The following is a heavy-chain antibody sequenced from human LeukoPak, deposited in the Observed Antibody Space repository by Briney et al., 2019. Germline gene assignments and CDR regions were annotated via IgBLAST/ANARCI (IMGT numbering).Heavy chain of an antibody. CDR1: GFTFDDYA. CDR3: AKAGPATYYYYYSMDV. Sequence: PGRSLRLSCAASGFTFDDYAMHWVRQAPGKGLEWVSGISWNSGSIGYADSMKGRFTISRDNAKNSLYLQMNSLRAEDTAVYYCAKAGPATYYYYYSMDVWGKGTTVTVSS. V-gene: IGHV3-9*01. CDR2: ISWNSGSI. D-gene: IGHD1-26*01. J-gene: IGHJ6*03.